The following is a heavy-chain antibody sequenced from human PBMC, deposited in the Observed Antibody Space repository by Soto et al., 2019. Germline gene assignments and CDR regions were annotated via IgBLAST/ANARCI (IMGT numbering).Heavy chain of an antibody. CDR2: INHSGST. V-gene: IGHV4-34*01. CDR1: GGSFSGYY. CDR3: ARGTPLLRYFDWSPGSYGMDV. J-gene: IGHJ6*02. D-gene: IGHD3-9*01. Sequence: SETLSLTCAVYGGSFSGYYWSWIRQPPGKGLEWIGEINHSGSTNYNPSLKSRVTISVDTSKNQFSLKLSSVTAADTAVYYCARGTPLLRYFDWSPGSYGMDVWGQGTTVTVSS.